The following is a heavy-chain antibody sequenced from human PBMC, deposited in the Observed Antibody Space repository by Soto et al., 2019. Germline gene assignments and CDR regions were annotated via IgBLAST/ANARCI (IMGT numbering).Heavy chain of an antibody. D-gene: IGHD5-18*01. V-gene: IGHV3-23*01. CDR2: ISISGSST. J-gene: IGHJ4*02. Sequence: GGSLRLSCAPSGFTFSSYAMSWVRQAPGKGLEWVSAISISGSSTYYADSVKGRFTISRDNSKNTIYLQMNSLKVEDTAVYYGANGGYSYGHPLYWGQGTLGTGSS. CDR1: GFTFSSYA. CDR3: ANGGYSYGHPLY.